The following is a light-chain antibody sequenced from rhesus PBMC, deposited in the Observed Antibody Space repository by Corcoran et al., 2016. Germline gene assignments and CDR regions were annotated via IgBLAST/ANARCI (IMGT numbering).Light chain of an antibody. CDR1: QTIASW. CDR2: KAS. Sequence: DIQMTQSPSSLSASVGDTVTITCRASQTIASWLVWYQQKPGKAPKLLIYKASTLQSGVPSRFTGSGSGTDFTLTISSLQSEDFATYYCQQYSSSPTFGGGTKVEIK. CDR3: QQYSSSPT. J-gene: IGKJ4*01. V-gene: IGKV1-22*01.